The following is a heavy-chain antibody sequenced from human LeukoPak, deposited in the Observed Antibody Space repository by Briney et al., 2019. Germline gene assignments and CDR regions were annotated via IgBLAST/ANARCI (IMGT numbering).Heavy chain of an antibody. CDR3: ASLGSWSGYSNHYYYMDV. CDR2: KYTSGST. V-gene: IGHV4-61*02. Sequence: PSETLSLTCTVSGGSISSGSYYWSWIRQPAGKGLEWIGRKYTSGSTNYNPSLKSRVTISVDTSKNQFSLKLSSVTAADTAVYYCASLGSWSGYSNHYYYMDVWGKGTTVTVSS. D-gene: IGHD3-3*01. J-gene: IGHJ6*03. CDR1: GGSISSGSYY.